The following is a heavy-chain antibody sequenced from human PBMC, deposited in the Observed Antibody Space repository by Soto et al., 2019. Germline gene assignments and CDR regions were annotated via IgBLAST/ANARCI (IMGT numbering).Heavy chain of an antibody. V-gene: IGHV3-72*01. CDR1: GFTFSDFY. CDR3: VRVKGGSHFDF. Sequence: PGRSLRLSCAASGFTFSDFYIDWVRQAPGKGLEWVGRSRDKANSHTTEYAASVKGRFTISRDDSENSLFLQMNSLKSEDTAVYYCVRVKGGSHFDFWGQGTLVTVSS. CDR2: SRDKANSHTT. J-gene: IGHJ4*02.